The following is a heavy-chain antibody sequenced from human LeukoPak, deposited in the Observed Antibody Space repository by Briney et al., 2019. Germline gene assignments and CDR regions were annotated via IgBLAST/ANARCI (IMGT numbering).Heavy chain of an antibody. V-gene: IGHV4-30-4*08. J-gene: IGHJ2*01. CDR2: IYSSGST. CDR3: ARRNYYASSWYFDL. D-gene: IGHD3-10*01. Sequence: PSQTLSLTCTVSGGSIRSGDYYWSWIRQPPGKGLECIVYIYSSGSTYYSPSLKSRIAMSIDTSKNQFSLKLSSVTAADTATYYCARRNYYASSWYFDLWGRGTLVTVSS. CDR1: GGSIRSGDYY.